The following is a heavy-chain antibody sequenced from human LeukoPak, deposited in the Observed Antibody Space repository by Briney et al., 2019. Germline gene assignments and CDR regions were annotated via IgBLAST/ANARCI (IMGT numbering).Heavy chain of an antibody. Sequence: SETLSLTCAVYGGPFSGYSWNWVRQPPGKGLEWIGEINHAGSANYNPSLKSRANLSSDMSKKQFSLRLTSVTAADTAVYYCARDKVSYYYDSSGLDAFDIWGQGTMVTVSS. CDR3: ARDKVSYYYDSSGLDAFDI. CDR2: INHAGSA. J-gene: IGHJ3*02. V-gene: IGHV4-34*01. D-gene: IGHD3-22*01. CDR1: GGPFSGYS.